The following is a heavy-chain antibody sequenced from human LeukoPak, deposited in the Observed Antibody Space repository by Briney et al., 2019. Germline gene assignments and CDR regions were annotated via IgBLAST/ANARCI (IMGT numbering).Heavy chain of an antibody. CDR2: ISGSGGST. CDR3: AKVVAGNIDYYFDY. CDR1: GFTFSGYA. Sequence: GGSLRLSCAASGFTFSGYAMSWVRQAPGKGLEWVSAISGSGGSTYYADSVKGRFTISRDNSKNTLYLQMNSLRAEDTAVYYCAKVVAGNIDYYFDYWGQGILVAVSS. V-gene: IGHV3-23*01. D-gene: IGHD2/OR15-2a*01. J-gene: IGHJ4*02.